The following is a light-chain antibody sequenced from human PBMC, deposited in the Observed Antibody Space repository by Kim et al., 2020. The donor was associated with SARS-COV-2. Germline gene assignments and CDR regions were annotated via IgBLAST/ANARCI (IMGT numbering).Light chain of an antibody. CDR1: KLGDKY. V-gene: IGLV3-1*01. CDR3: QAWDSSSWV. Sequence: VSQGQTASITCSGDKLGDKYACWYQQKPGQSPVLVIYQDSKRPSGIPERFSGSNSGNTATLTISGTQAMDEADYYCQAWDSSSWVFGGGTKLTVL. CDR2: QDS. J-gene: IGLJ3*02.